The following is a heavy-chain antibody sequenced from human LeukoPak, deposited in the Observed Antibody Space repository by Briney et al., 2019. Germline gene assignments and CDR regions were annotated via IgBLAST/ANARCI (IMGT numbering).Heavy chain of an antibody. D-gene: IGHD5-12*01. CDR1: GGSFSGYY. Sequence: SETLSLTCAVYGGSFSGYYWSWIRQPPGKGLEWIGYIYYSGSTNYNPSLKSRVTISVDTSKNQFSLKLSSVTAADTAVYYCARLRDGYKNWGQGTLVTVSS. CDR3: ARLRDGYKN. CDR2: IYYSGST. J-gene: IGHJ4*02. V-gene: IGHV4-59*08.